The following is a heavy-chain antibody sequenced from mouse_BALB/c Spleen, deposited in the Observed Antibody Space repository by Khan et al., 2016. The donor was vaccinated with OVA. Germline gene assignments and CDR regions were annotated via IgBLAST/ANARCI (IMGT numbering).Heavy chain of an antibody. CDR2: INPSTGYT. V-gene: IGHV1-7*01. J-gene: IGHJ2*01. CDR1: GYTFINYW. CDR3: ARRGLRWDFDY. Sequence: QVQLQQSGAELAKPGASVKMSCKASGYTFINYWIFWVKQRPGQGLEWIGYINPSTGYTEYNQNFKDKATLTADKSSSTDYMQLSSLTSEDSAVYYCARRGLRWDFDYWGQGTTLTVSS. D-gene: IGHD1-1*01.